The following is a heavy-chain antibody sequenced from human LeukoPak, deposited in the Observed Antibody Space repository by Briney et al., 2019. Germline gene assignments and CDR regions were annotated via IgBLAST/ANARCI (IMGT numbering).Heavy chain of an antibody. D-gene: IGHD3-10*01. CDR2: IYTSGST. CDR1: GGSISSYY. V-gene: IGHV4-4*07. Sequence: SETLSLTCTVSGGSISSYYWSWIRQPAGKGLEWIGRIYTSGSTNYNPSLKSRVTMSVDTSKNQFSLKLSSVTAADTAVYYCARSPRLVGSGSYYSKDFDYWGQGTLVTVSS. CDR3: ARSPRLVGSGSYYSKDFDY. J-gene: IGHJ4*02.